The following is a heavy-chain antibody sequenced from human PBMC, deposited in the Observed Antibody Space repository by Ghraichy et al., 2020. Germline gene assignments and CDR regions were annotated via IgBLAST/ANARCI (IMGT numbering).Heavy chain of an antibody. D-gene: IGHD2-15*01. CDR3: ARGGCSGGSCYSVPEY. CDR1: GFTFSRYW. J-gene: IGHJ4*02. Sequence: GGSLRLSCAASGFTFSRYWMTWVRQAPGKGLEWVANINEDGSEKYSVDSVKGRFTISRDNAKNSLYLQMNSLRAEDTAVYYCARGGCSGGSCYSVPEYWGQGTLVTVSS. V-gene: IGHV3-7*04. CDR2: INEDGSEK.